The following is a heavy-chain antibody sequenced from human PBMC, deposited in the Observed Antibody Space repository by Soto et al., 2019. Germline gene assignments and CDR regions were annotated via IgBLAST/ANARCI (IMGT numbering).Heavy chain of an antibody. CDR2: IIPIFGTA. V-gene: IGHV1-69*12. J-gene: IGHJ6*02. CDR1: GGTFSSYA. D-gene: IGHD6-13*01. Sequence: QVQLVQSGAEVKKPGSSVKVSCKASGGTFSSYAISWVRQAPGQGLEWMGGIIPIFGTANYAQKFQGRVTITADESTSTAYMELSRLSSEDTAVYYCAGGRYSSSSHNPHYYGMDVWGQGTTVTVSS. CDR3: AGGRYSSSSHNPHYYGMDV.